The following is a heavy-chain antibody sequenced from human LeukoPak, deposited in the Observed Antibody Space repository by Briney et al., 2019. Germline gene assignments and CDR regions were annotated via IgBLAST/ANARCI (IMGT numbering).Heavy chain of an antibody. Sequence: SQTLSLTCTVSGGSISSGGYYWSWIRQHPGKGLEWIGYIYYSGSTYYNPSLKSRVTISVDTSKNQFSLKLSSVTAADTAGYYCAREGRGYCSSTSCFWFDPWGQGTLVTVSS. D-gene: IGHD2-2*01. CDR3: AREGRGYCSSTSCFWFDP. V-gene: IGHV4-31*03. CDR2: IYYSGST. J-gene: IGHJ5*02. CDR1: GGSISSGGYY.